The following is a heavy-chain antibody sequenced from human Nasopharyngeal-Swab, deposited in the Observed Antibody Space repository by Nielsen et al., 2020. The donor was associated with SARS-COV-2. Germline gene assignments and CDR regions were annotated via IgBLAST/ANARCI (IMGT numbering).Heavy chain of an antibody. Sequence: WILQPPGKGLEWVAVIWYDGSNKYYADSVKGRFTISRDNSKNTLYLQMNSLRAEDTAVYYCARDLSYYDSVGAFDIWGQGTMVTVS. J-gene: IGHJ3*02. CDR2: IWYDGSNK. CDR3: ARDLSYYDSVGAFDI. V-gene: IGHV3-33*01. D-gene: IGHD3-22*01.